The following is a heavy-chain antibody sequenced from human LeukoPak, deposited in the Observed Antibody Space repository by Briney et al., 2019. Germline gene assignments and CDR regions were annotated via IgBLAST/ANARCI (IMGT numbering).Heavy chain of an antibody. Sequence: PSETLSLTCTVSGGSISSSSYYWGWIRQPPGKGLEWIGSIYYSGSTYYNPSLKSRVTISVDTSKNQFSLKLSSVTAADTAVYYCARVEVDSFDYWGQRTLVTVSS. CDR3: ARVEVDSFDY. CDR1: GGSISSSSYY. J-gene: IGHJ4*02. V-gene: IGHV4-39*07. CDR2: IYYSGST. D-gene: IGHD5-12*01.